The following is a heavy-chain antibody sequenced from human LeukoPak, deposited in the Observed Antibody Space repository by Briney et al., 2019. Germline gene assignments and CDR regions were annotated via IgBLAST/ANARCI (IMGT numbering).Heavy chain of an antibody. CDR2: IYIDGTT. CDR1: GFTVSSSY. CDR3: ARGTYRPFDY. Sequence: PGGSLRLSCAASGFTVSSSYMSWVRQAPGKGLEWVSIIYIDGTTHYADAVKGRFTISRDSSKNTLYLQMNSLRADDMAIYYCARGTYRPFDYWGQGTPVTVSS. J-gene: IGHJ4*02. V-gene: IGHV3-53*01. D-gene: IGHD3-16*02.